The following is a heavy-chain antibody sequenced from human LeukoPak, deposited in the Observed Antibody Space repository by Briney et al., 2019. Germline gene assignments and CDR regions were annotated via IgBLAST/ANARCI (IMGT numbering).Heavy chain of an antibody. CDR1: GFTFSSYA. J-gene: IGHJ4*02. CDR3: ARDSYDSSGYYLPSFDY. Sequence: GRSLRLSCAASGFTFSSYAMHWVLQAPGKGLEWVAVISYDGSNKYYADSVKGRFTISRDNSKDTLYLQMNSLRAEDTAVYYCARDSYDSSGYYLPSFDYWGQGTLVTVSS. D-gene: IGHD3-22*01. V-gene: IGHV3-30*01. CDR2: ISYDGSNK.